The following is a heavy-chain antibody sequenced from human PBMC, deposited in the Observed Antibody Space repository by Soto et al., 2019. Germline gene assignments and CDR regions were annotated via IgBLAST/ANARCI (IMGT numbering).Heavy chain of an antibody. V-gene: IGHV1-3*01. J-gene: IGHJ6*02. D-gene: IGHD1-1*01. CDR1: GYTFSTYA. CDR3: ARGKGMEENYYYYGMDI. CDR2: LNGGTGQT. Sequence: ASVKVSCKASGYTFSTYAIHWVRQAPGQSLEWMGWLNGGTGQTRYSQRFQDRVTITRDTSASTAYMEVSSLRPEDTAVYYCARGKGMEENYYYYGMDIWGQGTTVTVLL.